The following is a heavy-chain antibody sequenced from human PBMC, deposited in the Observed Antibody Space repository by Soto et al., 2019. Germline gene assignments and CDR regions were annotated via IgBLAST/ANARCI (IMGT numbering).Heavy chain of an antibody. CDR2: IYPGDSDT. CDR3: ARLGGAYVLRFLEWPYYYGMDV. D-gene: IGHD3-3*01. CDR1: GYSFTSYW. V-gene: IGHV5-51*01. J-gene: IGHJ6*02. Sequence: PGESLKISCKGSGYSFTSYWIGWVRQIPGKGLEWMGIIYPGDSDTRYSPSFQGQVTISADKSISTAYLQWSSLKASDTAMYYCARLGGAYVLRFLEWPYYYGMDVWGQGTTVTVSS.